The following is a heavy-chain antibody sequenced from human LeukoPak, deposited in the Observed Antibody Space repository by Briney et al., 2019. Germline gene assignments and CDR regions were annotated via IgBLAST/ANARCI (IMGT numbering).Heavy chain of an antibody. D-gene: IGHD3-9*01. CDR3: ARDHGPYYDILTGYYSPEYFDY. CDR2: VYHVGTT. CDR1: GYSISSGYF. Sequence: SETLSLTCTVSGYSISSGYFWGWIRQPPGKGLEWIDVYHVGTTDYNPSLKSRATISVDTSKNQFSLKLSSVTAADTAVYYCARDHGPYYDILTGYYSPEYFDYWGQGTLVTVSS. V-gene: IGHV4-38-2*02. J-gene: IGHJ4*02.